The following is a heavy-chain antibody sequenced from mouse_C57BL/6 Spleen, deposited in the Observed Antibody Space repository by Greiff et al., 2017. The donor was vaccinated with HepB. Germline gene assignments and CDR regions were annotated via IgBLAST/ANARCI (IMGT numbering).Heavy chain of an antibody. CDR2: IYPGDGDT. CDR1: GYAFSSSW. Sequence: QVQLQQSGPELVKPGASVKISCKASGYAFSSSWMNWVKQRPGKGLEWIGRIYPGDGDTNYNGKFKGKATLTADKSSSTAYMQLSSLTSEDSAVYFCARGDGCFYAMDYWGQGTSVTVSS. D-gene: IGHD2-3*01. V-gene: IGHV1-82*01. CDR3: ARGDGCFYAMDY. J-gene: IGHJ4*01.